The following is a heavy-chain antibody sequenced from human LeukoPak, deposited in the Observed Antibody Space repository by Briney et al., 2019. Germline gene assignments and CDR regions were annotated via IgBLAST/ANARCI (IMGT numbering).Heavy chain of an antibody. Sequence: SVKVSCKASGGTFSSYSISWVRQAPGQGLEWMGGIIPIFGTANYAQKFQGRVTITTDESTSTAYMELSSLRSEDTAVYYCARARSYYCSSTSCYIPLYFQHWGQGTLVTVSS. CDR3: ARARSYYCSSTSCYIPLYFQH. D-gene: IGHD2-2*02. CDR1: GGTFSSYS. CDR2: IIPIFGTA. V-gene: IGHV1-69*05. J-gene: IGHJ1*01.